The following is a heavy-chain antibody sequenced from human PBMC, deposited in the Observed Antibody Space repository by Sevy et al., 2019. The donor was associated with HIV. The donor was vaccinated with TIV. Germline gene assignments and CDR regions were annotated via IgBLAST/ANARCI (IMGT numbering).Heavy chain of an antibody. D-gene: IGHD2-8*02. CDR1: GFTFSNHG. Sequence: GGSLRLSCAASGFTFSNHGMHWVRQAPGKGLEWVAFIWYDGSEQYYTESVKGRFTISRDSSKNMLYLQMNSLRPEDTALYYCAKDRKVLLVVYAIPFDAFDFWGQGTMVTVSS. CDR3: AKDRKVLLVVYAIPFDAFDF. J-gene: IGHJ3*01. V-gene: IGHV3-30*02. CDR2: IWYDGSEQ.